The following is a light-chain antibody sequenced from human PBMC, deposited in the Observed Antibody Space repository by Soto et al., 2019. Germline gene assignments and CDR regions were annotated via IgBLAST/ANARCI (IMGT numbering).Light chain of an antibody. CDR1: SSNIGNNY. CDR3: GTWDSSLSQV. J-gene: IGLJ2*01. V-gene: IGLV1-51*01. CDR2: DNN. Sequence: QSVLTQPPSVSAAPGQKVTISCSGSSSNIGNNYVPWYQQLPGTAPKLLIYDNNKRPSGIPDRFSGSKSGTSATLGITGLQTGDEADYYCGTWDSSLSQVFGGGTKLTVL.